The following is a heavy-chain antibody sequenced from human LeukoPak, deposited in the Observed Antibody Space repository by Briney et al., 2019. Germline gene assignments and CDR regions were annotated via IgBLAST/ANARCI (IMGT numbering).Heavy chain of an antibody. J-gene: IGHJ5*02. Sequence: GGSLRLSYAASGFTFSSYGMHWVRQAPGKGLEWVAVISYDGSNKYYADSVKGRFTISRDNSKNTLYLQMNSLRAEDTAVYYCAKSLIAAAGTGGFDPWGQGTLVTVSS. CDR1: GFTFSSYG. D-gene: IGHD6-13*01. V-gene: IGHV3-30*18. CDR3: AKSLIAAAGTGGFDP. CDR2: ISYDGSNK.